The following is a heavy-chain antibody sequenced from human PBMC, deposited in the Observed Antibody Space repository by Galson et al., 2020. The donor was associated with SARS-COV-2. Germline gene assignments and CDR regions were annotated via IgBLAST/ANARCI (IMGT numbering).Heavy chain of an antibody. V-gene: IGHV3-30*02. CDR3: ATKREDYGDHPVGEVDY. D-gene: IGHD4-17*01. Sequence: GGSLRLSCAASGFTFSSYGMHWVRQAPGKGLEWVAFIRYDGSNKYYADSVKGRFTISRDNSKNTLYLQMNSLRAEDTAVYYCATKREDYGDHPVGEVDYWGQGTLVTVSS. CDR1: GFTFSSYG. J-gene: IGHJ4*02. CDR2: IRYDGSNK.